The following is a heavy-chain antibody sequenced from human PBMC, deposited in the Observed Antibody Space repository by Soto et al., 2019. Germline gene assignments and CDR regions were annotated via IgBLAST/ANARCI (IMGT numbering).Heavy chain of an antibody. J-gene: IGHJ6*01. Sequence: GGALRLSCAASGFTFSSYAMHWVRQAPGKGLEWVAVISYDGSNKYYADSVKGRFTISRDNSKNTLYLQMHSLRAEDTAVYYCASPTPPRFGMVRGVMGKYGMDVWGQGTTVTVSS. CDR3: ASPTPPRFGMVRGVMGKYGMDV. CDR1: GFTFSSYA. D-gene: IGHD3-10*01. V-gene: IGHV3-30-3*01. CDR2: ISYDGSNK.